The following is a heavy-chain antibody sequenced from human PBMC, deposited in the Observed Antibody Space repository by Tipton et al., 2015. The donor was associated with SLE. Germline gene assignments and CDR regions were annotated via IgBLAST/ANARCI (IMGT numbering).Heavy chain of an antibody. CDR2: IHYTGST. CDR1: GGSISGYY. V-gene: IGHV4-59*08. J-gene: IGHJ3*02. CDR3: ARTLDTLDI. Sequence: TLSLTCTVSGGSISGYYWSWIRQPPGKGLEWLGHIHYTGSTIYNPALKSRVAMSVDTSKNQFSLRLASVTAADTAVYYCARTLDTLDIWGQGTMVTVSS.